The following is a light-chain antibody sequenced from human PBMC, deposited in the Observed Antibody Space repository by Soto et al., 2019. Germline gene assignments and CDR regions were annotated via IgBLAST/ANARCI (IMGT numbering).Light chain of an antibody. V-gene: IGKV3-11*01. CDR3: QQRSNSPLT. J-gene: IGKJ4*01. CDR1: QSVSSY. CDR2: DAS. Sequence: EIPLTQSPATLSLSAWERATLSCRASQSVSSYLAWYQQKPGQAPKLLIYDASNRATGIPARFSGSGSGTDFTLTISSLEPEDFAVYYCQQRSNSPLTFGGGTKVDIK.